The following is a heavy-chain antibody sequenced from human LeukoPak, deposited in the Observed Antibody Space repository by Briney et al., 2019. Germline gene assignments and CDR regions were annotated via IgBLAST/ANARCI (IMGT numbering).Heavy chain of an antibody. CDR1: GGSISSSIYY. J-gene: IGHJ5*02. CDR2: IYYSGST. D-gene: IGHD2-15*01. V-gene: IGHV4-39*01. CDR3: ARHRLNIVVVAPSTYSWLDP. Sequence: SETLSLTCTVSGGSISSSIYYWGWIRQPPGKGLEWIGSIYYSGSTYYNPSLKSRVTISVDTSNNQFSLKLSSVTAADTAVYYCARHRLNIVVVAPSTYSWLDPWGQGTLVTVSS.